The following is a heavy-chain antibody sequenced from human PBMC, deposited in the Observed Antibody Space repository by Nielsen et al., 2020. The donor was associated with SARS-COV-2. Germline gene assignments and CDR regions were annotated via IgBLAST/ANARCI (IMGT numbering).Heavy chain of an antibody. V-gene: IGHV3-33*08. CDR1: GFTFSSYG. CDR2: IWYDGSNK. Sequence: GGSLRLSCAGSGFTFSSYGMHWVRQAPGKGLEWVAVIWYDGSNKYYADSVKGRFTISRDNSKNTLYLQMNSLRAEDTAVYYCARDLGWSSGYDEYFQHWGQGTLVTVSS. J-gene: IGHJ1*01. D-gene: IGHD3-22*01. CDR3: ARDLGWSSGYDEYFQH.